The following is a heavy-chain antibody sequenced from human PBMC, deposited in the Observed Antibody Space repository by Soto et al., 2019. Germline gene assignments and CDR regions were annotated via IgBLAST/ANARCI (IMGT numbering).Heavy chain of an antibody. CDR2: IYLSRSI. V-gene: IGHV4-39*01. CDR3: ASRSTFYKGSFDF. CDR1: GGSISTSTDY. J-gene: IGHJ4*02. Sequence: PSETLSLTCSVSGGSISTSTDYLGWIRQPPGKGLEWIGSIYLSRSIHYNPPFQSRVTISVDTSNSQLSLLLSSVTATDTAVYYCASRSTFYKGSFDFWGRGTLVTVFS. D-gene: IGHD3-3*01.